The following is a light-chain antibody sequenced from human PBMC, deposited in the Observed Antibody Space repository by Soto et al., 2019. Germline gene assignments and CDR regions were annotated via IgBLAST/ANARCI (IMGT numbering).Light chain of an antibody. J-gene: IGKJ1*01. CDR3: QQYGSSPTWT. Sequence: EIVLTQSPGTLSLSPGERATLSCRASQSVSSSYLAWYQQKPGQAPRLLIYGASSRATGIPHRLSGSGSGRDFTLTISRLEPEDFSVYYCQQYGSSPTWTFGQGTKVEIK. V-gene: IGKV3-20*01. CDR1: QSVSSSY. CDR2: GAS.